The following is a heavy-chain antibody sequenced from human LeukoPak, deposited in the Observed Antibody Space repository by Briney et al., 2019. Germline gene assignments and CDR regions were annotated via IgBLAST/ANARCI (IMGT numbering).Heavy chain of an antibody. J-gene: IGHJ6*02. CDR3: TTDPFHSWYSSYYYYGMDV. CDR2: IKSKTDGGTT. V-gene: IGHV3-15*01. CDR1: GFTFSNAW. Sequence: GGSLRLSCAASGFTFSNAWMSWVRQAPGKGLEWVGRIKSKTDGGTTDYAAPVKGRFTISRDDSKNTLYLQMNSLKTEDTAVYYCTTDPFHSWYSSYYYYGMDVWGQGTTVTVSS. D-gene: IGHD6-13*01.